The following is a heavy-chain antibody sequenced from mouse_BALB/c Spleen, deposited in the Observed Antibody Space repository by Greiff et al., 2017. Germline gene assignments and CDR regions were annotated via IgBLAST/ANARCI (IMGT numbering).Heavy chain of an antibody. Sequence: EVKLQESGGGLVKPGGSLKLSCAASGFTFSSYAMSWVRQSPEKRLEWVAEISSGGSYTYYPDTVTGRFTISRDNAKNTLYLEMSSLRSEDTAMYYCAREGGIYYGSTWYFDVWGAGTTVTVSS. CDR2: ISSGGSYT. CDR1: GFTFSSYA. CDR3: AREGGIYYGSTWYFDV. D-gene: IGHD1-1*01. V-gene: IGHV5-9-4*01. J-gene: IGHJ1*01.